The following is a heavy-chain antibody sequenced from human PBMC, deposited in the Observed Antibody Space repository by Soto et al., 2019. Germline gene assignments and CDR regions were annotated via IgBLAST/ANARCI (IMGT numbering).Heavy chain of an antibody. Sequence: PSETQSRTCPVSGGSISSYYWSWIRQPPGKGLEWIGYIYYSGSTNYNPSLKSRVTISVDTSKNQFSLKLSSVTAADTAVYYCARVLYDIQGVDVWGQGTTVTGSS. CDR3: ARVLYDIQGVDV. V-gene: IGHV4-59*01. J-gene: IGHJ6*02. CDR1: GGSISSYY. D-gene: IGHD3-9*01. CDR2: IYYSGST.